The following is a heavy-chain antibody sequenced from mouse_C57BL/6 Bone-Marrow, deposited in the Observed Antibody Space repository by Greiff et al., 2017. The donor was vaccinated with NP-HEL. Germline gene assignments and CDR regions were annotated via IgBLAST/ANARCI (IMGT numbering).Heavy chain of an antibody. CDR1: GYTFTSYW. CDR2: IDPSDSYT. V-gene: IGHV1-69*01. J-gene: IGHJ2*01. Sequence: VQLHQPGAELVMPGASVKLSCKASGYTFTSYWMHWVKQRPGQGLEWIGEIDPSDSYTNYNQKFKGKSTLTVDKSSSTAYMQLSSLTSEDSAVYYCARWGDYALYFDYWGQGTTLTVSS. D-gene: IGHD2-4*01. CDR3: ARWGDYALYFDY.